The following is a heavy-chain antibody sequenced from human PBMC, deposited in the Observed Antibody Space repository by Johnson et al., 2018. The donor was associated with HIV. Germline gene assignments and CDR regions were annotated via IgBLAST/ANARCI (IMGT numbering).Heavy chain of an antibody. D-gene: IGHD1-26*01. CDR3: AREGRLGSYLGGVAFDI. CDR1: GFTFGDYA. Sequence: QVHLVESGGGLVQPGRSLRLSCTASGFTFGDYAMSWVRQAPGKGLEWVAVISYDGSNKYYADSVKGRFTISRDNSKNTLYLQMNSLRAEDTAVYYCAREGRLGSYLGGVAFDIWGQGTMVTVSS. J-gene: IGHJ3*02. CDR2: ISYDGSNK. V-gene: IGHV3-30*04.